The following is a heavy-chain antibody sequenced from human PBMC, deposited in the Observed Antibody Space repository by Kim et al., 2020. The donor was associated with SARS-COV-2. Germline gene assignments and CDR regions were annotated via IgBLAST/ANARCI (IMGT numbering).Heavy chain of an antibody. Sequence: GGSLRLSCAASGFTFSSNAMNWVRQAPGKGLEWVSAISGSGDNTYYADSVKGRFTVSRDNSKNTLYLQMNSLRAEDTAVYYCATSRSGGNYYFDYWGQGTLVTVSS. D-gene: IGHD6-25*01. CDR2: ISGSGDNT. V-gene: IGHV3-23*01. CDR1: GFTFSSNA. CDR3: ATSRSGGNYYFDY. J-gene: IGHJ4*02.